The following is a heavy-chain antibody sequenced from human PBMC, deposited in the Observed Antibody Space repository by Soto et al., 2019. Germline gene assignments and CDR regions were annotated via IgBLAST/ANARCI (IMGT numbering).Heavy chain of an antibody. V-gene: IGHV3-48*01. J-gene: IGHJ4*02. D-gene: IGHD3-10*01. Sequence: PGGSLRLSCAASGFTFSSYSMNWVRQAPGKGLEWVSYISSSSSTIYYADSVKGRFTISRDNAKNSLYLQMNSLRAEDTAVYYCVKDGFVGGSGSLRAYYFDYWGQGTLVTVSS. CDR3: VKDGFVGGSGSLRAYYFDY. CDR1: GFTFSSYS. CDR2: ISSSSSTI.